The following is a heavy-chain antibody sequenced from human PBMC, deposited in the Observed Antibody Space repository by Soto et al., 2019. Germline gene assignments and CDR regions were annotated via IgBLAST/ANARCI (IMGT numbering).Heavy chain of an antibody. CDR2: VHYSEGC. CDR1: NDSITSYY. CDR3: ARGGRINGYSDH. V-gene: IGHV4-59*01. J-gene: IGHJ4*02. D-gene: IGHD3-16*01. Sequence: QVQLQESGPGLVKPSETLSLTCSVSNDSITSYYWSWVRQPPAKGLEWIGYVHYSEGCTYNPSLRSRISMSVDTSKNQFSLKLTSVTAADTAVYYCARGGRINGYSDHWGQGTLVTVSS.